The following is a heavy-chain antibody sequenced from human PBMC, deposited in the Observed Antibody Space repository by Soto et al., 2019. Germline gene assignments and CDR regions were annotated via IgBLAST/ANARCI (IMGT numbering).Heavy chain of an antibody. CDR3: ARVVGLDAVLALDY. CDR1: GGSFSGYY. CDR2: INHSGST. Sequence: QVQLQQWGAGLLKPSETLSLTCAVYGGSFSGYYWSWIRQPPGKGLEWIGEINHSGSTNYNPSLKSRVTISVDTYKNQFSLKLSSVTAAETAVYYCARVVGLDAVLALDYWGQGTLVTVSS. V-gene: IGHV4-34*01. J-gene: IGHJ4*02. D-gene: IGHD1-26*01.